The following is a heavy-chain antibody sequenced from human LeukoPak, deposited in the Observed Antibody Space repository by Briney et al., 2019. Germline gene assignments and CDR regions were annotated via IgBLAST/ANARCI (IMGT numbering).Heavy chain of an antibody. Sequence: PSQTLSLTCTVSSGSISSGTYYWSWIRQPAGRGLEWIGRITSSGSTNYSPSLKNRVTISVDTSKNHFSLKLSSVTAADTAVYYCARTPRIAAAESFDFWGQGTLVTVSS. CDR3: ARTPRIAAAESFDF. CDR1: SGSISSGTYY. J-gene: IGHJ4*02. V-gene: IGHV4-61*02. D-gene: IGHD6-13*01. CDR2: ITSSGST.